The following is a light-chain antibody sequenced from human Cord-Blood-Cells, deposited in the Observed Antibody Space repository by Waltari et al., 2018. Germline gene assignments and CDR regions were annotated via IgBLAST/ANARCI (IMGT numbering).Light chain of an antibody. V-gene: IGLV3-21*04. Sequence: SYVLSQPPSVSVAPGKTARITCGGNNIGSKSVHWYQQKPGKALVLVIYYDSDRPSGIPERFSGSNSGNTATLTISRVEAGDEADYYCQVWDSSSDHRVFGGGTKLTVL. CDR2: YDS. CDR3: QVWDSSSDHRV. CDR1: NIGSKS. J-gene: IGLJ3*02.